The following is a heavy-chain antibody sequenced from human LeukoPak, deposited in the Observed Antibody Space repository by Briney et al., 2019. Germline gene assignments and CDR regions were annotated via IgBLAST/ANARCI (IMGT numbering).Heavy chain of an antibody. Sequence: GASVKVSCKASGYTFTSYDINWVRQATGQGLEWMGWMNPNSGNTGCAQKFQGRVTMTRNTSISTAYMELSSLRSEDTAEYYCARIGDCSGGSCFDYWGQGTLVTVSS. D-gene: IGHD2-15*01. CDR1: GYTFTSYD. V-gene: IGHV1-8*01. J-gene: IGHJ4*02. CDR2: MNPNSGNT. CDR3: ARIGDCSGGSCFDY.